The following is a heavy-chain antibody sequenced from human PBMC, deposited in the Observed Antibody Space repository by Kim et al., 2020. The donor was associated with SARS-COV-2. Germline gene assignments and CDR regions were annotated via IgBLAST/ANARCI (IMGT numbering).Heavy chain of an antibody. J-gene: IGHJ6*02. CDR2: INHSGST. V-gene: IGHV4-34*01. D-gene: IGHD3-10*01. CDR3: ARGIKDYYGSGSYYNTPYYYYGMDV. Sequence: SETLSLTCAVYGGSFSGYYWSWIRQPPGKGLEWIGEINHSGSTNYNPSLKSRVTISVDTSKNQFSLKLSSVTAADTAVYYCARGIKDYYGSGSYYNTPYYYYGMDVWGQGTTVTVSS. CDR1: GGSFSGYY.